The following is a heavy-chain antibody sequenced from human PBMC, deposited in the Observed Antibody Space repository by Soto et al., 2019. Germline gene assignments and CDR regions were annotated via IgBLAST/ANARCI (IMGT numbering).Heavy chain of an antibody. CDR1: GFTFSSYA. D-gene: IGHD6-19*01. J-gene: IGHJ4*02. Sequence: GSLRLSCAASGFTFSSYAMSWVRQAPGKGLEWVSAISGSGGSTYYADSVKGRFTISRGNAKNTLYLQMNSLRAEDTAVYYCASLGSTLPAYSSGTNDYWGQGTLVTVSS. CDR3: ASLGSTLPAYSSGTNDY. CDR2: ISGSGGST. V-gene: IGHV3-23*01.